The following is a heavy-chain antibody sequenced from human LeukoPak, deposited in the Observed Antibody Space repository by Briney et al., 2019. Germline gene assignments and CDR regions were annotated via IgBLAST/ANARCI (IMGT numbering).Heavy chain of an antibody. V-gene: IGHV5-51*01. CDR3: ARRQGCSTSSCPPDY. J-gene: IGHJ4*02. CDR1: GYSFNTYW. Sequence: GESLKISCRGSGYSFNTYWIGWVRQTPGKGLEWMGIIYPGDSDTRYSPSFRGQVTMSADKSINTAYLQWSSLKASDTAMYFCARRQGCSTSSCPPDYWGQGTLVTVSS. CDR2: IYPGDSDT. D-gene: IGHD2-2*01.